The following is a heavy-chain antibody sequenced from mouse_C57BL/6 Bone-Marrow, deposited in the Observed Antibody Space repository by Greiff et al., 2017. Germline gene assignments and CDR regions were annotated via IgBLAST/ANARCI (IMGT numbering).Heavy chain of an antibody. CDR3: ALITTVVATDCYFDV. Sequence: EVQLQQSGPELVKPGASVKIPCKASGYTFTDYNMDWVKQSHGKSLEWIGDINPNNGGTIYNQKFKGKATLTVDKSSSTAYMELRSLTSEDTAVYYCALITTVVATDCYFDVWGTGTTVTVSS. CDR1: GYTFTDYN. V-gene: IGHV1-18*01. J-gene: IGHJ1*03. CDR2: INPNNGGT. D-gene: IGHD1-1*01.